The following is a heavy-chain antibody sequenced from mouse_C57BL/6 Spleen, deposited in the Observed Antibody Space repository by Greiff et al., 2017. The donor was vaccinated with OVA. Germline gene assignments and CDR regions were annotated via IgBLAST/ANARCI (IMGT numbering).Heavy chain of an antibody. CDR3: AREGTTDYYYAMDY. D-gene: IGHD1-1*01. V-gene: IGHV1-54*01. CDR1: GYAFTNYL. Sequence: VKLQESGAELVRPGTSVKVSCKASGYAFTNYLIEWVKQRPGQGLEWIGVINPGSGGTNYNEKFKGKATLTADKSSSTAYMQLSSLTSEDSAVYFCAREGTTDYYYAMDYWGQGTSVTVSS. J-gene: IGHJ4*01. CDR2: INPGSGGT.